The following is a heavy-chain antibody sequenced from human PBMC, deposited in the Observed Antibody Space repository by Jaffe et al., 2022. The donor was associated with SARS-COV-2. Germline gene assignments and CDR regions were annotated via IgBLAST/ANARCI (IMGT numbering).Heavy chain of an antibody. D-gene: IGHD3-10*01. Sequence: QVQLQESGPGLVKPSQTLSLTCTVSGGSISSGSFYWSWIRQPAGKQLEWIGRVYITETTNYNPSLKSRVTISVDTSKNQFSLRLTSVTAADTAVYYCARDHYADSGRGGGYYFDSWGQGTLVTVSS. CDR2: VYITETT. V-gene: IGHV4-61*02. J-gene: IGHJ4*02. CDR1: GGSISSGSFY. CDR3: ARDHYADSGRGGGYYFDS.